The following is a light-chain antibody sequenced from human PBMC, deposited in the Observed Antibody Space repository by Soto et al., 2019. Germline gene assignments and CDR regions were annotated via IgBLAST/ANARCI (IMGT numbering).Light chain of an antibody. J-gene: IGKJ4*01. V-gene: IGKV3-15*01. CDR1: QSVGTN. CDR3: QQYNNWPPLT. Sequence: EIVMTQSPATLSVSPGERATLSCRASQSVGTNLAWYQQKPGQAPRLLIYGPSTRATGIPARSSGSGSGTEFTLTISSLQSEDFAVYYCQQYNNWPPLTFGGGTKVEIK. CDR2: GPS.